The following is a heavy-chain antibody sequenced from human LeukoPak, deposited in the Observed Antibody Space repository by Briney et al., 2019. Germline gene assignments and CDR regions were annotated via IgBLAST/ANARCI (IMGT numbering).Heavy chain of an antibody. J-gene: IGHJ3*02. Sequence: SQTLSLTCAISGDSVSSNSAAWVWIRQSPSRGLEWLGRTYYKSKWYNNYAVSVKSRITINPDTSKNQFSLQLNSVTPEDTAVYYCARQAVTGMRDAFDIWGQGTMVTVSS. D-gene: IGHD6-19*01. CDR1: GDSVSSNSAA. CDR3: ARQAVTGMRDAFDI. CDR2: TYYKSKWYN. V-gene: IGHV6-1*01.